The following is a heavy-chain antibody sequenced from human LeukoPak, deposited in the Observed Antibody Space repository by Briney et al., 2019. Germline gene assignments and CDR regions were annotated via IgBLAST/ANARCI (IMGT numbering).Heavy chain of an antibody. CDR2: IYPGDSDT. Sequence: GESLQISCKGFGYNFDTSWIGWVRQMPGKGLEWMGIIYPGDSDTTYSPSFQGQVTISADKSTSTAYLQWSSLKASDTAVYYCAKQKDCSGGTCKFDFWGQGSLVTVSS. J-gene: IGHJ4*02. CDR3: AKQKDCSGGTCKFDF. V-gene: IGHV5-51*01. D-gene: IGHD2-15*01. CDR1: GYNFDTSW.